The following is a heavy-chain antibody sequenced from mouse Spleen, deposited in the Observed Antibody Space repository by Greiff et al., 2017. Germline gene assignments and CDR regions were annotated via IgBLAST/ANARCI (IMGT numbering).Heavy chain of an antibody. CDR2: INPSSGYT. Sequence: QVQLQQSGAELARPGASVKMSCKASGYTFTSYTMHWVKQRPGQGLEWIGYINPSSGYTKYNQKFKDKATLTADKSSSTAYMQLSSLTSEDSAVYYCARSRGSSYRDWYFDVWGTGTTVTVSS. D-gene: IGHD1-1*01. J-gene: IGHJ1*03. CDR3: ARSRGSSYRDWYFDV. CDR1: GYTFTSYT. V-gene: IGHV1-4*01.